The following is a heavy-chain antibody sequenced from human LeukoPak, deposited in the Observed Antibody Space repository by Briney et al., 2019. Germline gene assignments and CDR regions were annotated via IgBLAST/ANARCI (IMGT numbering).Heavy chain of an antibody. CDR2: ISGDGGST. J-gene: IGHJ4*02. Sequence: GGSLRLSCAASGFTFDDYAMHWVRHAPGKGLEWVSLISGDGGSTYYADSVKGRFTISRDNSKNSLYLQMNSLRTEDTALYYCAKVRRRGYSGYDWFDYWGQGTLVTVSS. D-gene: IGHD5-12*01. V-gene: IGHV3-43*02. CDR1: GFTFDDYA. CDR3: AKVRRRGYSGYDWFDY.